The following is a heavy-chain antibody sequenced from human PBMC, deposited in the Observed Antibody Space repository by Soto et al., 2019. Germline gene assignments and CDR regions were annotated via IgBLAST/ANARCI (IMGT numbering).Heavy chain of an antibody. CDR2: ISSSSFI. CDR1: GFTFSSYS. CDR3: ARDSGRSCSSISCPFDP. J-gene: IGHJ5*02. D-gene: IGHD2-2*01. V-gene: IGHV3-21*01. Sequence: LRLSCAASGFTFSSYSMNWVRQAPGKGLEWVSSISSSSFIYYADSVRGRFTISRDNAKNSLYLQMNSLRAEDTAVYYCARDSGRSCSSISCPFDPWGQGTLVTVSS.